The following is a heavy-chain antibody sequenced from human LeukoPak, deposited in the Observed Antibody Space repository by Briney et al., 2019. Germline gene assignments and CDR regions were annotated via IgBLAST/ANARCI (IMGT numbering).Heavy chain of an antibody. CDR1: GFTFDDYA. J-gene: IGHJ6*03. CDR3: AKDGVRNGYVYYYYMDV. V-gene: IGHV3-43D*03. Sequence: GGSLRLSCAASGFTFDDYAMHWVRQAPGKGLEWVSLISWDGGSTYYADSVKGRFTISRDNSKNSLYLQMNSLRAEDTALYYCAKDGVRNGYVYYYYMDVWGKGTTVTVSS. CDR2: ISWDGGST. D-gene: IGHD5-12*01.